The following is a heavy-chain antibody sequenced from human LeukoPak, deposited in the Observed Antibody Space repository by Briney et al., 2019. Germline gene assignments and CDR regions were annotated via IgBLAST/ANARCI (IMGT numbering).Heavy chain of an antibody. CDR3: ARVVLPYSSGFTLGY. J-gene: IGHJ4*02. CDR2: INPNSGGT. D-gene: IGHD6-19*01. V-gene: IGHV1-2*06. Sequence: GASVKASCKASGYTFTGYYMHWVRQAPGQGLEWMGRINPNSGGTNYAQKFQGRVTMTRDTSISTAYMELSRLRSDDTAVYYCARVVLPYSSGFTLGYWGQGTLVTVSS. CDR1: GYTFTGYY.